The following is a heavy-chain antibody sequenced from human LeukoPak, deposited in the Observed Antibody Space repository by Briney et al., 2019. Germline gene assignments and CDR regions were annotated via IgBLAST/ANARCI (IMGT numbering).Heavy chain of an antibody. V-gene: IGHV3-48*03. J-gene: IGHJ4*02. CDR1: GFTFSSYE. D-gene: IGHD3-22*01. CDR3: AKDWNYRSSGLYYFDY. Sequence: PGGSLRLSCVASGFTFSSYEMNWVRQAPGKGLEWVSYISSSGSTIYYADSVKGRFTISRDNAKNSLYLQMNSLRAGDTAVYYCAKDWNYRSSGLYYFDYWGQGALVTVSS. CDR2: ISSSGSTI.